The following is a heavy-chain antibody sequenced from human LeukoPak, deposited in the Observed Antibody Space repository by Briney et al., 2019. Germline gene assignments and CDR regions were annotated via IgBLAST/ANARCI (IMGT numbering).Heavy chain of an antibody. D-gene: IGHD2-2*01. CDR2: ICAYNGKT. CDR3: ARAGYCSSTSCYRDFDY. CDR1: GYTFTSYG. Sequence: ASVKVSCKASGYTFTSYGISWVRQAPGQGLEWMGWICAYNGKTNFAQKVQGRVTMTTDTSTSTAYMELRSLRSDDTAVYYCARAGYCSSTSCYRDFDYWGQGTLVTVSS. V-gene: IGHV1-18*04. J-gene: IGHJ4*02.